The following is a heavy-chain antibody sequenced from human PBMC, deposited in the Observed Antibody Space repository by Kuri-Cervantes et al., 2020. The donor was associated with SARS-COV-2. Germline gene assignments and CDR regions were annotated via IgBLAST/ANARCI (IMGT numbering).Heavy chain of an antibody. J-gene: IGHJ4*02. V-gene: IGHV1-69*04. CDR1: GGTYSSYA. Sequence: SVKVSCKASGGTYSSYAISWVRQAPGQGLEWMGRIIPILGTANYAQKFQGRVTITADKSTSTAYMELSSLRSEDTAVYYCARDLVVPAASGTDYWGQGTLVTVSS. CDR2: IIPILGTA. CDR3: ARDLVVPAASGTDY. D-gene: IGHD2-2*01.